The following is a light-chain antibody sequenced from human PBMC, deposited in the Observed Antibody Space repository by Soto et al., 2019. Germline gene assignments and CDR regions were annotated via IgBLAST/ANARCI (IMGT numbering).Light chain of an antibody. CDR2: DVT. Sequence: QSVLTQPRSVSGSPGQSVTISCTGTSSDVGRFEYVSWYQQHPGEAPKVVVYDVTKRPSGVPDRFSGSKSGNTASLTISGLQAEDEADYYCCSYAGIYSYVFGTRTKVTVL. CDR1: SSDVGRFEY. CDR3: CSYAGIYSYV. J-gene: IGLJ1*01. V-gene: IGLV2-11*01.